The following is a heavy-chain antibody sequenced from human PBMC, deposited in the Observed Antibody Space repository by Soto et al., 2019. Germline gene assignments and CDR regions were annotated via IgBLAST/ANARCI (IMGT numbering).Heavy chain of an antibody. V-gene: IGHV3-7*04. D-gene: IGHD3-10*01. Sequence: PGGSLRLSCAASGFIFSTYWMSWVRQAPGKGLEWVADIKQDGSEKYYVDSVKGRFTISRDNAKNSLYLQMNSLRAEDTAIYYCARELRGTPDYWGQGTLVTVSS. CDR1: GFIFSTYW. CDR2: IKQDGSEK. CDR3: ARELRGTPDY. J-gene: IGHJ4*02.